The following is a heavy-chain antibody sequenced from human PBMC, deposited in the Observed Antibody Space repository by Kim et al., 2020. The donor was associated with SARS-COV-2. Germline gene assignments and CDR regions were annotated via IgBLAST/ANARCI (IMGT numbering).Heavy chain of an antibody. CDR2: IDWDDDK. J-gene: IGHJ4*02. Sequence: SGPTLVNPTQTLTLTCTFSGFSLSTSAMCVSWIRQPPGKALEWLALIDWDDDKYYSTSLKTRLTISKDTSKNQVVLTMTNMDPVDTATYYCARPILAVSGRYFDYWGQGTLVTVSS. CDR1: GFSLSTSAMC. CDR3: ARPILAVSGRYFDY. V-gene: IGHV2-70*01. D-gene: IGHD6-19*01.